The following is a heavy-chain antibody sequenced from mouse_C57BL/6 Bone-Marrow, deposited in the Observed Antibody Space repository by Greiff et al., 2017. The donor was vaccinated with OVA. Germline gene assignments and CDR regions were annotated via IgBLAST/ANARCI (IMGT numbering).Heavy chain of an antibody. D-gene: IGHD1-1*01. Sequence: VQLQQSGAELVKPGASVKLSCTASGFNIKDYYMHWVKQRTEQGLEWIGRIDPEDGETKYATKFQGKAPIQAYTSSNTAYLQLSSLPSEDTAVYYCALITTAPLDYWGQGTTLTVSS. J-gene: IGHJ2*01. CDR1: GFNIKDYY. V-gene: IGHV14-2*01. CDR3: ALITTAPLDY. CDR2: IDPEDGET.